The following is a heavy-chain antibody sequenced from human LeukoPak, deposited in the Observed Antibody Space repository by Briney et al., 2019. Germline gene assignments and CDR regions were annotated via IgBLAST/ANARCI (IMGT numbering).Heavy chain of an antibody. Sequence: SETLSLTCTVSGGSISSYYWSWIRQPPGKGLEWIGYIYYSGSTNYNPSLKSRVTISVDTSKNQFSLKLSSVTAADTAVYYCARLGGETATVYDVFDIWGQGTMVTVSS. CDR2: IYYSGST. CDR3: ARLGGETATVYDVFDI. CDR1: GGSISSYY. J-gene: IGHJ3*02. V-gene: IGHV4-59*08. D-gene: IGHD5-24*01.